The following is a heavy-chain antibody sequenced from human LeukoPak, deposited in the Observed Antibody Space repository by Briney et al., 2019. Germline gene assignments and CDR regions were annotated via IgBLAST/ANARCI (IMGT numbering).Heavy chain of an antibody. D-gene: IGHD2-15*01. J-gene: IGHJ3*02. V-gene: IGHV3-11*04. CDR3: ARGSQRAFDI. CDR2: ISSSSNTI. Sequence: GGSLRLSCAASGFTFSDYYMSWIRQAPGKGLEWVSYISSSSNTIYYADSVKGRFTISRDNAKNALYLQMNSLRDEGSAVYYCARGSQRAFDIWGQGTMVTVSS. CDR1: GFTFSDYY.